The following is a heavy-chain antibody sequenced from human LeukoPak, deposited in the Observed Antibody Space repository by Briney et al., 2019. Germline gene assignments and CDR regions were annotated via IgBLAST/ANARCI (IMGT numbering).Heavy chain of an antibody. J-gene: IGHJ3*01. Sequence: GASLKISWNGSGLSFNAYWIARGRQLPGKGLEWRVIIYLDDSDTRYSPSFQGQVTISADKSVRTAYLQWSSLKASDTAMYYCARPNITSYYDSRGYDAFDVWGQGTMVTVSS. CDR2: IYLDDSDT. D-gene: IGHD3-22*01. CDR3: ARPNITSYYDSRGYDAFDV. CDR1: GLSFNAYW. V-gene: IGHV5-51*01.